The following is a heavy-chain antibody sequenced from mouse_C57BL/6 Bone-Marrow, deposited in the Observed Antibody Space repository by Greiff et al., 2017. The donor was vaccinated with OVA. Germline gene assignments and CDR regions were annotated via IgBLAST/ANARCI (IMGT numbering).Heavy chain of an antibody. V-gene: IGHV5-9-1*02. CDR1: GFTFISYA. CDR3: TRVGTGTGYFDV. Sequence: EVKVVESGEGLVKPGGSLKLSCAASGFTFISYAMSWVRQTPEKRLEWVAYISSGGDYIYYADTVKGRFTISRDNARNTLYLQMSSLKSEDTAMYYCTRVGTGTGYFDVWGTGTTVTVSS. D-gene: IGHD4-1*01. CDR2: ISSGGDYI. J-gene: IGHJ1*03.